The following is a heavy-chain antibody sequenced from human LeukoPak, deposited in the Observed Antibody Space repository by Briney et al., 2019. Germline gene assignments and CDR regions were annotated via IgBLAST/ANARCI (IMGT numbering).Heavy chain of an antibody. V-gene: IGHV4-34*01. J-gene: IGHJ4*02. CDR2: INHSGYT. D-gene: IGHD2-21*02. CDR3: TRMTAGHDY. CDR1: GVSFDDYY. Sequence: SETLSLTCAVSGVSFDDYYWSWVRHTPGRGLEWIGEINHSGYTNDSPSLKSRVTLSIDTSRKQFSLNLRSVTVADTGIYYCTRMTAGHDYWGRGTLVTVSS.